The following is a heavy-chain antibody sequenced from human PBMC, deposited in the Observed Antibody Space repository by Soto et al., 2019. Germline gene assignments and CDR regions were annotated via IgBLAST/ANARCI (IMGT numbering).Heavy chain of an antibody. CDR2: IYWDDDK. Sequence: QITLKESGPTLVKPTQTLTLTCTFSGFSLSTSGVGVGWIRQPPVKALEWLAPIYWDDDKRYSPSLKSRFTITKDTSKNQVVLTMTNLDPVDTATYYCAHRRYYDSSGYYSDKNAFDIWGQWTMVTLSS. J-gene: IGHJ3*02. CDR1: GFSLSTSGVG. D-gene: IGHD3-22*01. CDR3: AHRRYYDSSGYYSDKNAFDI. V-gene: IGHV2-5*02.